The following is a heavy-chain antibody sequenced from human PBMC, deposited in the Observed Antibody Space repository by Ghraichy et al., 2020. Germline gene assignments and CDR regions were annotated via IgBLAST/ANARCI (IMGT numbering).Heavy chain of an antibody. V-gene: IGHV3-23*01. J-gene: IGHJ6*02. CDR1: GFTFSSYA. CDR3: AIPAIHDYGVHRSFYYGMDV. D-gene: IGHD4-17*01. CDR2: ISGSGGST. Sequence: GGSLRLSCAASGFTFSSYAMSWVRQAPGKGLEWVSAISGSGGSTYYADSVKGRFTISRDNSKNTLYLQMNSLRAEDTAVYYCAIPAIHDYGVHRSFYYGMDVWGQGTTVTVSS.